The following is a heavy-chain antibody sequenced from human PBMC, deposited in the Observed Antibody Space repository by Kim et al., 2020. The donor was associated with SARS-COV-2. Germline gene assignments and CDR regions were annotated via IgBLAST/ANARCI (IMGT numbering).Heavy chain of an antibody. J-gene: IGHJ3*02. CDR2: IWYDGNNK. CDR1: GFSFSISG. D-gene: IGHD7-27*01. V-gene: IGHV3-33*01. CDR3: ATDQLGGPLI. Sequence: GGSLRLSCAASGFSFSISGMHWVRQAPGKGLEWVAVIWYDGNNKYYADSVKGRFTISRDNSKNTLYLHMNSLRAEDTAVYYCATDQLGGPLIWGQGTMVTVSS.